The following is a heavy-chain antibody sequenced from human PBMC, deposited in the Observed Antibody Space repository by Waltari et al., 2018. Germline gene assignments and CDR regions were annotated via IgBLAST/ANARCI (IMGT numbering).Heavy chain of an antibody. V-gene: IGHV4-61*09. D-gene: IGHD3-22*01. Sequence: QVQLQESGPGLVKPSQTLSLTCTVSGGSISSGSYYWSWIRQPAGKGLEWIGYIYTSGGTNYNPSLKSRVTISVDTSKNQFSLKLSSVTAADTAVYYCARENSRALYGMDVWGQGTTVTVSS. CDR3: ARENSRALYGMDV. CDR1: GGSISSGSYY. J-gene: IGHJ6*02. CDR2: IYTSGGT.